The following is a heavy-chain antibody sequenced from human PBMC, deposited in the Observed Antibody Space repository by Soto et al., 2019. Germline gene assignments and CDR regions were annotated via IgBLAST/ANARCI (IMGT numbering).Heavy chain of an antibody. CDR1: GGTFSSYA. CDR2: IIPIFGTA. V-gene: IGHV1-69*01. CDR3: ARGPGAARRFSGGMDV. J-gene: IGHJ6*02. D-gene: IGHD6-6*01. Sequence: QVQLVQSGAEVKKPGSSVKVSCKACGGTFSSYAISWVRQAPGQGLEWMGGIIPIFGTANYAQKFQGRVTITADESTSTAYMELSSLRSEDTAVYYCARGPGAARRFSGGMDVWGQGTTVTVSS.